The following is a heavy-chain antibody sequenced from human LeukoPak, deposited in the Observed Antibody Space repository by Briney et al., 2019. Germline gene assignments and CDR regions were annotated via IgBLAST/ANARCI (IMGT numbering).Heavy chain of an antibody. D-gene: IGHD4-23*01. CDR2: ISPSGSTI. V-gene: IGHV3-48*04. CDR1: GFTFSSYW. CDR3: ARDRTTVVSPMGY. J-gene: IGHJ4*02. Sequence: QPGGSLRLSCAASGFTFSSYWMTWIRQSPGKGLEWVSYISPSGSTIHHADSVKGRFSVSRDNAKNSLYLQMNSLRAEDTAVYYCARDRTTVVSPMGYWGQGTLVTVSS.